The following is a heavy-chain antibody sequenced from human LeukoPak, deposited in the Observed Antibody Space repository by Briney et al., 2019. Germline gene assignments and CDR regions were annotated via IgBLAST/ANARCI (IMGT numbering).Heavy chain of an antibody. D-gene: IGHD1-14*01. J-gene: IGHJ3*02. CDR1: GDSINSYY. CDR3: ARLTKRNDAFTI. Sequence: PSETLSLTCSVSGDSINSYYWSWIRQPPGKGLEWSGYIYYSGSTNYNPPLKSRLSISVDTSKNQFSLKLTSVTTADTAVYYCARLTKRNDAFTIWGEGTMVTVSS. V-gene: IGHV4-59*01. CDR2: IYYSGST.